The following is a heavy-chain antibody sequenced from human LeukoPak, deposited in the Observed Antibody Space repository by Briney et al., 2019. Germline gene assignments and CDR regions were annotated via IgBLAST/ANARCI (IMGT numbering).Heavy chain of an antibody. V-gene: IGHV4-59*02. J-gene: IGHJ2*01. Sequence: SETLSLTCTVSGSSVSSHYWSWIRQPPGKGLEWIGYIYYSGSTIYNPSLQSRVTFSIDTSKNQFSLKLISVTAADTAVYYCARGDWYFDLWGRGTLVTVSS. CDR3: ARGDWYFDL. CDR2: IYYSGST. CDR1: GSSVSSHY.